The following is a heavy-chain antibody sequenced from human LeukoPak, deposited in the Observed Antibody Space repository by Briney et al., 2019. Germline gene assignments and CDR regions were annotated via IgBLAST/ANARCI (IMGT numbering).Heavy chain of an antibody. V-gene: IGHV3-48*02. Sequence: GGSLRLSCAASGFTFSSYSMNWVRQAPGKGLEWVSYISSSSSTIYYADSVKGRFTISRDNAKNSLYLQMNSLRDEDTAVYYCAREPYYYGSGSPDYWGQGPLVTVSS. CDR1: GFTFSSYS. J-gene: IGHJ4*02. D-gene: IGHD3-10*01. CDR2: ISSSSSTI. CDR3: AREPYYYGSGSPDY.